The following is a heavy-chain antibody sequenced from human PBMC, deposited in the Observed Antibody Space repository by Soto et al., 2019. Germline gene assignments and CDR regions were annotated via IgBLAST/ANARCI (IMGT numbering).Heavy chain of an antibody. Sequence: EVQLVESGGGLVQPGGSLRLSCAASGFTFSSYWMSWVRQAPGKGLEWVANIKQDGSEKYYVDSVKGRFTISRDNAKNSLYLQMNILRAEDTAVYYCARVGVGVVVVAATPGWFDPWGQGTLVTVSS. CDR3: ARVGVGVVVVAATPGWFDP. J-gene: IGHJ5*02. D-gene: IGHD2-15*01. V-gene: IGHV3-7*01. CDR1: GFTFSSYW. CDR2: IKQDGSEK.